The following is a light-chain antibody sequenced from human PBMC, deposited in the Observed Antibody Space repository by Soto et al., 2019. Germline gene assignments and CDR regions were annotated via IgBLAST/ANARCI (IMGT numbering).Light chain of an antibody. V-gene: IGKV3-11*01. CDR1: QSVNNN. CDR2: SAS. CDR3: QQRSNWIT. J-gene: IGKJ5*01. Sequence: EIVMTQSPATLSVAPGERATLSCTASQSVNNNVAWYQQKPGHTPRLLIYSASIGATGTPARFSGSGSGTDFTLTISSLEPEDFAVYYCQQRSNWITFGQGTRLEIK.